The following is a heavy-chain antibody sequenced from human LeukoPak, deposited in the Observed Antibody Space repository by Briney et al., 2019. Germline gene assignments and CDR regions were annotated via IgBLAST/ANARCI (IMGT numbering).Heavy chain of an antibody. J-gene: IGHJ4*02. CDR2: ISGSGGST. D-gene: IGHD3-16*01. CDR1: GFTFSSYA. Sequence: PGGSLRLSCTASGFTFSSYAMSWVRQAPGKGLEWVSVISGSGGSTFYGDSVKGRLTTSRDNSKNTLYLQMNSLRAEDTAVYYCAKDGVVTITFEYWGQGTLVTVSS. V-gene: IGHV3-23*01. CDR3: AKDGVVTITFEY.